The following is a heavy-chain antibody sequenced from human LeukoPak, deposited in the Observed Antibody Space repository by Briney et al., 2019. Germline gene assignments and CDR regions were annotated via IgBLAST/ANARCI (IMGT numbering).Heavy chain of an antibody. J-gene: IGHJ3*02. V-gene: IGHV3-48*02. D-gene: IGHD4-23*01. CDR1: GFTFSSYS. CDR2: ISSSTNTI. CDR3: ARGGYGANDDAFDI. Sequence: QAGGSLRLSCAASGFTFSSYSMNWVRQAPGKGLEWVSYISSSTNTIYYADSVKGRFTISRDNAKNSLFLQMNSLRDEDTAAYYCARGGYGANDDAFDIWGQGTMVTVSS.